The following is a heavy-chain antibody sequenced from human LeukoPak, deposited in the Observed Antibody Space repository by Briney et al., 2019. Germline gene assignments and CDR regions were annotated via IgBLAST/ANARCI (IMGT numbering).Heavy chain of an antibody. V-gene: IGHV4-59*01. CDR2: IYYRGST. Sequence: SETLSLTCTVSGGSLSSYFWSLGWQPPGKGLEWIGYIYYRGSTNYNPSLRSRVTISVDTSMNQFSLQLRSVTAADTAVNYCARELNLDFWGQGSLVTVSS. J-gene: IGHJ4*02. CDR3: ARELNLDF. CDR1: GGSLSSYF.